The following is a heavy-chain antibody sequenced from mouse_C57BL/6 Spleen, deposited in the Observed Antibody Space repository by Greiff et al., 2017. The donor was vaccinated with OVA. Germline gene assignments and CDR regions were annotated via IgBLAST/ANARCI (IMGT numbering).Heavy chain of an antibody. CDR1: GYTFTDYN. CDR2: INPNNGGT. Sequence: VQLKESGPELVKPGASVKMSCKASGYTFTDYNMHWVKQSHGKSLEWIGYINPNNGGTSYNQKFKGKATLTVNKSSSTAYMELRSLTSEDSAVYYCARGHYYGSSSFAYWGQGTLVTVSA. V-gene: IGHV1-22*01. CDR3: ARGHYYGSSSFAY. D-gene: IGHD1-1*01. J-gene: IGHJ3*01.